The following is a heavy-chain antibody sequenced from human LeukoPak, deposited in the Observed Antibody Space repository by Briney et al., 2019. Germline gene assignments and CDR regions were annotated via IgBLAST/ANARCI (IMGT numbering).Heavy chain of an antibody. CDR2: ISYDGSNK. V-gene: IGHV3-30-3*01. CDR3: ARVIRGYSYGYYFDY. CDR1: GFTFSSYW. Sequence: GGSLRLSCAASGFTFSSYWMHWVRQAPGKGLEWVAVISYDGSNKYYADSVKGRFTISRDNSKNTLYLQMNSLRAEDTAVYYCARVIRGYSYGYYFDYWGQGTLVTVSS. D-gene: IGHD5-18*01. J-gene: IGHJ4*02.